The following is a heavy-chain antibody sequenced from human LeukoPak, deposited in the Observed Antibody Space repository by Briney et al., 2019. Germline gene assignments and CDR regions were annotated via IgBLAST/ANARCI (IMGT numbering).Heavy chain of an antibody. CDR2: VSHSGST. CDR3: AIIVVRGVICWFDA. Sequence: SETLSLTCTVSGGSVSNTNYYWAWIRQPPGKGLEWIGSVSHSGSTYYNPSLKSRVSTSVDTSKNQFSLNLSSVIAADTAVYYCAIIVVRGVICWFDAWGQGTLVTVSS. V-gene: IGHV4-39*01. CDR1: GGSVSNTNYY. J-gene: IGHJ5*02. D-gene: IGHD3-10*01.